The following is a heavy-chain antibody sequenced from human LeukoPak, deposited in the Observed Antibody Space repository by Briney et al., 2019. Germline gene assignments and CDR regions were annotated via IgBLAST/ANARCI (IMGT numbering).Heavy chain of an antibody. J-gene: IGHJ4*02. V-gene: IGHV4-4*02. Sequence: PSETLSLTCAVSGGSICSTNWWSWVRQPPGKGLEWIGAIYRSGTTNYKPSLKSRVTISLDKSRNHFSLKPTSVTAADSAVYYCASRAPYSTGWSSYFDYWGQGALVTVSS. D-gene: IGHD6-19*01. CDR3: ASRAPYSTGWSSYFDY. CDR2: IYRSGTT. CDR1: GGSICSTNW.